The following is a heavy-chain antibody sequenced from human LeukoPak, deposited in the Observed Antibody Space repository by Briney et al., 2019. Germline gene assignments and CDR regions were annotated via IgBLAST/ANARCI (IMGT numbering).Heavy chain of an antibody. CDR1: GYSFTSYW. CDR2: FDPSDSYT. J-gene: IGHJ4*02. CDR3: ARRSGDYDGFDY. Sequence: GESLKISCTGSGYSFTSYWITWVRQMPGKGLEWMGRFDPSDSYTNYSPSFQGHVTISADRSISTAYLQWSSLKASDTAMYYCARRSGDYDGFDYWGQGTLVTVSS. D-gene: IGHD3-22*01. V-gene: IGHV5-10-1*01.